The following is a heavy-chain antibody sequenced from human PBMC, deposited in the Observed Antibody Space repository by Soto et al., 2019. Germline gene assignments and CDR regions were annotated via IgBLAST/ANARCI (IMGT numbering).Heavy chain of an antibody. D-gene: IGHD6-13*01. J-gene: IGHJ6*02. Sequence: GGSLRLSCAASGFTFGSFWMSWVRQAPGKGLEWVANIKQDGSNKYYVDSVRGRFTISRDNSKNTLYLQMNSLRAEDTAVYYCARERIAAAAAYYYYGMDVWGQGTTVTVSS. CDR2: IKQDGSNK. CDR3: ARERIAAAAAYYYYGMDV. V-gene: IGHV3-7*01. CDR1: GFTFGSFW.